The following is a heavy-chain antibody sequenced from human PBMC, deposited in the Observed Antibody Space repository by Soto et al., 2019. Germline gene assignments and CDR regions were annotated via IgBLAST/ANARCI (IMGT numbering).Heavy chain of an antibody. CDR3: TRDSPNYDILAGYSQYFDY. Sequence: GGSLRLSCTASGSTFGDYAMSWFRQAPGKGLEWVGFIRSKAYGGTTEYAASVKGRFTISRDDSKSIAYLQMNSLKTEDTAVYYCTRDSPNYDILAGYSQYFDYWGQGTLVTVSS. CDR1: GSTFGDYA. V-gene: IGHV3-49*03. CDR2: IRSKAYGGTT. J-gene: IGHJ4*02. D-gene: IGHD3-9*01.